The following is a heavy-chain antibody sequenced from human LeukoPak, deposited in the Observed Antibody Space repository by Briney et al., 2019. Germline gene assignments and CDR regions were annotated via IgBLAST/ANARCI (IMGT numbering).Heavy chain of an antibody. V-gene: IGHV3-30*18. CDR1: GFTFRSYG. Sequence: PGRSLRLSCAASGFTFRSYGMHWVRQAPGKGLGWVAVISYDGSNKYYADSVKGRFTICRDNSKNTLYLQMNSLRAEDTAVYYCAKGSIFGVVNDYWGQGTLVTVSS. D-gene: IGHD3-3*01. CDR3: AKGSIFGVVNDY. J-gene: IGHJ4*02. CDR2: ISYDGSNK.